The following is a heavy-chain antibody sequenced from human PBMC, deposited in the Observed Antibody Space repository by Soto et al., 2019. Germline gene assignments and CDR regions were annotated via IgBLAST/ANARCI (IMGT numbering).Heavy chain of an antibody. J-gene: IGHJ4*02. CDR3: ARVEMATIWFLDY. CDR1: GFTVSNYG. V-gene: IGHV3-30-3*01. CDR2: MSYDEGRK. D-gene: IGHD3-3*01. Sequence: VQLVESGGGVVQPGRSLRLSCAASGFTVSNYGMHWVRQAPGKGLEWVAVMSYDEGRKYYADAVKGRFTISRDNSKNTLYLQMDSLTSEDTAMYYCARVEMATIWFLDYWGQGTLVIVSA.